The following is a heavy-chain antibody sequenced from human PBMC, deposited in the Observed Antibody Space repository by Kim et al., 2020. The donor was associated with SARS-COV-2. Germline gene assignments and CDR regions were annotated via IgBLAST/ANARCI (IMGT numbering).Heavy chain of an antibody. J-gene: IGHJ1*01. CDR1: GDSLTTGVYY. CDR3: ASGVAAADSSEYFHH. D-gene: IGHD6-25*01. Sequence: SETLSLTCTVSGDSLTTGVYYWTWIRQHPGKGLEWIGYVFYSGSTYYNPSLKSRFSMSIDTSKNQFSLKVDSVTAADTAMYYCASGVAAADSSEYFHHWGQGTLVTV. CDR2: VFYSGST. V-gene: IGHV4-31*03.